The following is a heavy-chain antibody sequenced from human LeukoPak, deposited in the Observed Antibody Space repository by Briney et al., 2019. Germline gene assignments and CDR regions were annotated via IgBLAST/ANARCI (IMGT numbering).Heavy chain of an antibody. Sequence: GGSLRLSCAASGFTFSSYSMKWVRQAPGKGLEWVSYISSSGSTIYYADSVKGRFTISRDNSKNTLYLQMNSLRAEDTAVYYCARLRPVTLMGYWGQGTLVTVSS. CDR2: ISSSGSTI. J-gene: IGHJ4*02. V-gene: IGHV3-48*01. D-gene: IGHD5-18*01. CDR3: ARLRPVTLMGY. CDR1: GFTFSSYS.